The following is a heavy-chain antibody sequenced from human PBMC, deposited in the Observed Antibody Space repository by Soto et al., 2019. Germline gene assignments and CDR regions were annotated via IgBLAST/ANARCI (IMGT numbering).Heavy chain of an antibody. CDR3: TRLRGYSSGFYWFDP. D-gene: IGHD6-19*01. CDR1: GFTFSGSA. CDR2: IRSKTNNYAT. J-gene: IGHJ5*02. Sequence: GGSLRLSCAASGFTFSGSAMHWVRQASGKGLEWVGRIRSKTNNYATAYAASVKGRFTISRDDSKNTAYLQMNSLKTEDTAVYYCTRLRGYSSGFYWFDPWGQGTLVTVSS. V-gene: IGHV3-73*01.